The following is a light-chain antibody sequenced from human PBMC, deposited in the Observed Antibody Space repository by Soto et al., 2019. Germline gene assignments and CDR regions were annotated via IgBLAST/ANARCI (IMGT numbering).Light chain of an antibody. CDR1: QSVSSN. J-gene: IGKJ1*01. Sequence: EIVMTQSPATLSVSPGERATLSCRASQSVSSNFAWYQQKPGQAPRLLFYGASTRATGIPTRFSGSGSGTEFTLPISSLQSEDFVVYYCQQYNNWPRTFGQGTKVEIK. CDR3: QQYNNWPRT. CDR2: GAS. V-gene: IGKV3-15*01.